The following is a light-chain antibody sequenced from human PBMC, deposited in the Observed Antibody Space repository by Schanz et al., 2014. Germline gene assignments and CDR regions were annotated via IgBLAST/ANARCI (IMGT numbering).Light chain of an antibody. J-gene: IGKJ2*01. CDR3: QQYGDSPYS. CDR2: GAS. CDR1: QSVAGDH. V-gene: IGKV3-20*01. Sequence: EIVLTQSPGTLSLSPGDVATLYCRASQSVAGDHLAWYLQRAGQALILLISGASNRATGIPDRFSGSESGTNFTLALSRLAHEDFAVYYCQQYGDSPYSFGQGTKLEIK.